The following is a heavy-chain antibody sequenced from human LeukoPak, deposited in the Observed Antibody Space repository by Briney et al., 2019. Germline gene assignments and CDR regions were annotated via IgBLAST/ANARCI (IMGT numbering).Heavy chain of an antibody. J-gene: IGHJ4*02. D-gene: IGHD5-24*01. CDR3: TRAGPRRDGYNSDY. CDR2: LGLLGVT. V-gene: IGHV3-21*01. CDR1: DSPSVAIG. Sequence: GGSLRSPVQSLDSPSVAIGCIGSARLQGRDWSGSHPLGLLGVTYYADSVKGRFTISRDDAKNLLSLQMISLRAEDTAVYYCTRAGPRRDGYNSDYWGQGTLVTVSS.